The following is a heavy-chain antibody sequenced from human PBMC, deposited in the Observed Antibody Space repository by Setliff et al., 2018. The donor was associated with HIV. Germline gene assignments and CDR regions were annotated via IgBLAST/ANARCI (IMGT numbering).Heavy chain of an antibody. CDR3: GRVTDKSDDPDDY. J-gene: IGHJ4*02. Sequence: SETLSLTCHVSGGSINTGGYYWSWIRQHPGKGLEYIGYIYYSGSAYYSPSLKSRVTLSLDTSENQFSLRLSSVTAADTAVYYCGRVTDKSDDPDDYWGQGTLVTVSS. V-gene: IGHV4-31*03. CDR1: GGSINTGGYY. CDR2: IYYSGSA. D-gene: IGHD1-1*01.